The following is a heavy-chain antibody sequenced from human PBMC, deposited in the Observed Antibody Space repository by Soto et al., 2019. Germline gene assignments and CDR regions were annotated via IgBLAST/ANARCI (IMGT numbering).Heavy chain of an antibody. CDR2: INHSGST. V-gene: IGHV4-34*01. D-gene: IGHD3-9*01. J-gene: IGHJ4*02. CDR1: GGSFSGYY. Sequence: QVQLQQWGAGLLKPSETLSLTCAVYGGSFSGYYWSWIRQPPGKGLEWIGEINHSGSTNYNPSLKSRVPISVDTSKNQFSLKLSSVTAADTAVYYCARGVLTGSEYYFDYWGQGTLVTVSS. CDR3: ARGVLTGSEYYFDY.